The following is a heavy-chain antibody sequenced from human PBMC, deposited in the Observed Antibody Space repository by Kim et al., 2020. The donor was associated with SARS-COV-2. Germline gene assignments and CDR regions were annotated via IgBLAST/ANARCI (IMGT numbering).Heavy chain of an antibody. CDR1: GFTFSSYA. J-gene: IGHJ3*02. Sequence: GGSLRLSCAASGFTFSSYAMHWVRQAPGKGLEWVAVIWYDGSNKYYADSVKGRFTISRDNSKNTLYLQMNSLRAEDTAVYYCAKGSGIAVAGIWGQGTMVTVSS. CDR2: IWYDGSNK. V-gene: IGHV3-33*06. D-gene: IGHD6-19*01. CDR3: AKGSGIAVAGI.